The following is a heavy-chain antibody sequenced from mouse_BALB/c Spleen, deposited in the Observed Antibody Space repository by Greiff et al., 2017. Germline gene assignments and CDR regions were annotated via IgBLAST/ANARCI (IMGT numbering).Heavy chain of an antibody. CDR1: GFNIKDYY. Sequence: EVKLVESGAELVRSGASVKLSCTASGFNIKDYYMHWVKQRPEQGLEWIGWIDPENGDTEYAPKFQGKATMTADTSSNTAYLQLSSLTSEDTAVYYCNGHWGLQWAMDYWGQGTSVTVSS. CDR3: NGHWGLQWAMDY. CDR2: IDPENGDT. D-gene: IGHD2-2*01. J-gene: IGHJ4*01. V-gene: IGHV14-4*02.